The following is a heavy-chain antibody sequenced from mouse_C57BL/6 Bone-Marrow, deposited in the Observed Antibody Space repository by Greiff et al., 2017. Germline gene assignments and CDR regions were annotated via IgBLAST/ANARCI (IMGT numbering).Heavy chain of an antibody. D-gene: IGHD1-1*01. J-gene: IGHJ4*01. V-gene: IGHV1-15*01. Sequence: QVQLQQSGAELVRPGASVTLSCKASGYTFTDYEMHWVKQTPVHGLEWIGAIDPETGGTAYNQKFQGKAILTADKSSSTAYMELRSLTSEDSAVYYCTRSGTTVVATHYYAMDYWGQGTSVTVSS. CDR3: TRSGTTVVATHYYAMDY. CDR1: GYTFTDYE. CDR2: IDPETGGT.